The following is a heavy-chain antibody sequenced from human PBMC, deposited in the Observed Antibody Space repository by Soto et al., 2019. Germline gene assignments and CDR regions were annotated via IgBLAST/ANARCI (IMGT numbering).Heavy chain of an antibody. CDR1: GYSFTSDW. CDR3: ARSARTSEYFQY. D-gene: IGHD2-2*01. CDR2: IYPGDSDT. V-gene: IGHV5-51*01. J-gene: IGHJ1*01. Sequence: PGESLKISCKGSGYSFTSDWIGWVRQMPGKGLEWMGIIYPGDSDTRYSPSFQGQVTISADKSISTAFLQWSSLKASDTAIYYCARSARTSEYFQYWGQGTLVTVSS.